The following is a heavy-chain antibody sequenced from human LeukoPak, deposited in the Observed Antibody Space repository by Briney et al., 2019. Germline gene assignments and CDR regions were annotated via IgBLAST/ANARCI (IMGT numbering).Heavy chain of an antibody. D-gene: IGHD3-22*01. J-gene: IGHJ5*02. CDR1: GYTFTGYY. Sequence: ASVKVSCKASGYTFTGYYMHWVRQAPGQGLGWMGWINPNSGGTNYAQKFQGRVTMTRDTSISTAYMKLSRLRSDDTAVYYCARARGITMIVVVPVNWFDPWGQGTLVTVSS. CDR3: ARARGITMIVVVPVNWFDP. CDR2: INPNSGGT. V-gene: IGHV1-2*02.